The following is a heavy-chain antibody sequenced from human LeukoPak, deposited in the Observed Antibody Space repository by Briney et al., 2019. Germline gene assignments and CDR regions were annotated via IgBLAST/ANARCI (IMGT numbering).Heavy chain of an antibody. Sequence: SETLSLTCTASGGSISSYYWSWIRQPPGKGLEWIGYINYSGSTNYNHSLKSRVTISVDTSKNQVSLKLSSVTAADTAVYYCARSGGSNYNWFDPWGQGTLVTVSS. J-gene: IGHJ5*02. D-gene: IGHD2-15*01. V-gene: IGHV4-59*08. CDR3: ARSGGSNYNWFDP. CDR1: GGSISSYY. CDR2: INYSGST.